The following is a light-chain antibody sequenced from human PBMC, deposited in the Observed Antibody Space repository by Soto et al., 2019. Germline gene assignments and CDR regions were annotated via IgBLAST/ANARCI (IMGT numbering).Light chain of an antibody. CDR2: DAS. J-gene: IGKJ1*01. CDR1: QTISLW. CDR3: QQYTTYWT. Sequence: DIQLTQSPSTLSATLGDRVSITCRASQTISLWLAWYQQKPGKAPKLLIYDASSLESGVPSRFSGSGSGTEFTLTISSLQSDDFATYYCQQYTTYWTFGQGTKVDIK. V-gene: IGKV1-5*01.